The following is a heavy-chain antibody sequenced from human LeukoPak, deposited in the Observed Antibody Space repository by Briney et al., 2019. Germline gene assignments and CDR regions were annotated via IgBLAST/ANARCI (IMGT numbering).Heavy chain of an antibody. Sequence: PGGSLRLSCAASGLTFDDYAMHWVRQAPGKGLEWVSGISWNSGSIGYADSVKGRFTISRDNAKNSLYLQMNSLRAEDTAVYYCARDLDILTGYYSIHYFYGMDVWGQGTTVTVSS. D-gene: IGHD3-9*01. J-gene: IGHJ6*02. CDR2: ISWNSGSI. CDR1: GLTFDDYA. V-gene: IGHV3-9*01. CDR3: ARDLDILTGYYSIHYFYGMDV.